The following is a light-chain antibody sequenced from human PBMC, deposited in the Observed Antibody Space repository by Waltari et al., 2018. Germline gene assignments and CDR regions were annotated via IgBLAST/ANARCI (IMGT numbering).Light chain of an antibody. CDR3: QQYYSAPLT. Sequence: DIVMTQSPDSPAVSLGERATINCKSSQSILYSSNNKNYLAWYQQKAGQPPKLLIYGASTREAGVPDRISGSGSGTDFTLTISSLQAEDVAVYYCQQYYSAPLTFGGGTKVEIK. CDR2: GAS. CDR1: QSILYSSNNKNY. J-gene: IGKJ4*01. V-gene: IGKV4-1*01.